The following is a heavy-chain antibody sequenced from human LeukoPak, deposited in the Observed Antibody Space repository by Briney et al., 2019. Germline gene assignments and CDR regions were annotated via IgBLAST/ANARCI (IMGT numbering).Heavy chain of an antibody. J-gene: IGHJ3*02. CDR2: IIPILGIA. CDR1: GYTFTSYT. V-gene: IGHV1-69*02. D-gene: IGHD1-26*01. Sequence: ASVKVSCKASGYTFTSYTISWVRQAPGQGLEWMGRIIPILGIANYAQKFQGRVTITADKSTSTAYMELSSLRSEDTAVYYCARAPMVGVGWGAFDIWGQGTMVTVSS. CDR3: ARAPMVGVGWGAFDI.